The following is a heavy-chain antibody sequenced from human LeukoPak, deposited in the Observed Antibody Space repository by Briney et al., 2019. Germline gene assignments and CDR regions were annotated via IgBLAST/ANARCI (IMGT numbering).Heavy chain of an antibody. J-gene: IGHJ4*02. CDR1: GYTFTNYG. CDR2: ISGYNGNP. Sequence: GASVTVSCKTSGYTFTNYGISWVRQAPGQGLEWMGWISGYNGNPRYAQKVQGRVTMTTDTSTNTAYMEVNSLRSDDTAIYYCARDPSLAVAGIRLFDYWGQGTLVIVSS. V-gene: IGHV1-18*01. CDR3: ARDPSLAVAGIRLFDY. D-gene: IGHD6-19*01.